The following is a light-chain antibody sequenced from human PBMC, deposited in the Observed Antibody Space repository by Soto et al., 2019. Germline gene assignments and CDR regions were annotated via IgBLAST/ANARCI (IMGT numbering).Light chain of an antibody. CDR2: GAS. CDR3: QQYNNWPPFT. V-gene: IGKV3-15*01. J-gene: IGKJ3*01. Sequence: EIVMTQSPATLSVSPGERATLSCRASQSVSSNLAWYQQKPGQAPRLLIYGASTRATGIPARFSGSGSGTEFTITISSLQSEDFAVYYCQQYNNWPPFTFGPGTTVDIK. CDR1: QSVSSN.